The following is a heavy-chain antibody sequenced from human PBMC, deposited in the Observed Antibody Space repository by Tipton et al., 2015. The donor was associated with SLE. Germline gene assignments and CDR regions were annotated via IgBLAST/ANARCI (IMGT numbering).Heavy chain of an antibody. D-gene: IGHD1-1*01. CDR1: GFTFSSYS. J-gene: IGHJ4*02. Sequence: LRLSCAASGFTFSSYSMNWIRQPPGKGLEWIGTIYYSGSTYYNPSLKSRVTISVDTSENQFSLKVSSVTAADTAVYYCARITNPLFDYWGQGTLVTVSS. CDR3: ARITNPLFDY. CDR2: IYYSGST. V-gene: IGHV4-59*01.